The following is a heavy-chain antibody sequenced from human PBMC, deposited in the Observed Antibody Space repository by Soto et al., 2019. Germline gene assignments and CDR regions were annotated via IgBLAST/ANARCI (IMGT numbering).Heavy chain of an antibody. V-gene: IGHV4-59*01. CDR3: ARDRGYLDY. J-gene: IGHJ4*02. CDR1: GGSISSYY. Sequence: QVQLQESGPGLVKPSETLSLTCTVSGGSISSYYWSWIRQPPGKGLEWIGYIYYSGSTNYNPSLKSGVTISVDTSKNQFSLKLSSVTAADTAVYYCARDRGYLDYWGQGTLVTVSS. CDR2: IYYSGST.